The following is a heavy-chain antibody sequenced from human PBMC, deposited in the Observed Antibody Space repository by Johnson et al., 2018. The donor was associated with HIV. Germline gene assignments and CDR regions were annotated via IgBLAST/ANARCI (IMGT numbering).Heavy chain of an antibody. Sequence: QVKLVESGGGVVQPGRSLRLSCAASGFTFSSYAMHWVRQAPGKGLEWVAVISYDGSNKFYADSVNGRFTISRDKTKKTLYLQMNSLRVEDTAVYYCARAAYVVLPAGTFDIWGRGIMVTVSS. CDR1: GFTFSSYA. CDR2: ISYDGSNK. D-gene: IGHD2-2*01. J-gene: IGHJ3*02. V-gene: IGHV3-30*04. CDR3: ARAAYVVLPAGTFDI.